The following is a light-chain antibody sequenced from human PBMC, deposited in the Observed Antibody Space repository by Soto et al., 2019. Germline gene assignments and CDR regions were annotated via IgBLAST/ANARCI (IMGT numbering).Light chain of an antibody. CDR2: WAS. CDR1: QSVLYSSNNKNY. CDR3: QQYYSTTRT. J-gene: IGKJ1*01. V-gene: IGKV4-1*01. Sequence: DIVMTQSPDSLAVSLGERATINCKSSQSVLYSSNNKNYLAWYQQKPGQPPKLLIYWASTRESGVPDRFSDSGSGTDFTLTISSLKAEDVAVYYCQQYYSTTRTFGQGTKVEIK.